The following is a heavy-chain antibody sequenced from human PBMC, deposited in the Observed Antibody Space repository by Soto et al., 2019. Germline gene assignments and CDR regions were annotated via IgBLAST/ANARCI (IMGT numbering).Heavy chain of an antibody. V-gene: IGHV4-39*01. D-gene: IGHD3-3*02. CDR3: ARHSLALRKNNWFDP. CDR2: IFYLGSS. J-gene: IGHJ5*02. Sequence: SETLSLTCTVSGDSITSSDFYWGWVRQPPGKGLEWIGSIFYLGSSYYNPSLKSRVTMSVDTSKNQFSLRLRSVTAADTALYFCARHSLALRKNNWFDPWGQGIMVTVSS. CDR1: GDSITSSDFY.